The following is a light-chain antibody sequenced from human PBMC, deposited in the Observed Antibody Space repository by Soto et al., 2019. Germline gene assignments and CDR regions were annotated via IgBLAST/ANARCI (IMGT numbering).Light chain of an antibody. V-gene: IGKV3-20*01. Sequence: EIFFTQSPGPLSFSPGERATPSCRASQSVSSSYLAWYQQKPGQAPRLLIYGASSRATGIPDRFSGSGSGTDFTLTISRLEPEDFAVYYCQQYGSSLWTFGQGTKVDIK. CDR3: QQYGSSLWT. CDR1: QSVSSSY. J-gene: IGKJ1*01. CDR2: GAS.